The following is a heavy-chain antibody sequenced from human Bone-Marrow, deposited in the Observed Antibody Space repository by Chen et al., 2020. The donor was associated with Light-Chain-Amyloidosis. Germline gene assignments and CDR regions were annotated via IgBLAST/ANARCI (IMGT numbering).Heavy chain of an antibody. D-gene: IGHD2-15*01. Sequence: QVQLVQSGAEVKKPGSSVKVSCRTSGGTFSSFPIIWVRQAPGQGLEWVGGVIPILDTPTYAQKFQGRVTITADDSTSTAYMELRSLTSEDTAVYFCARVPRVLAAHALDIWGKGTIVSVSS. CDR2: VIPILDTP. CDR1: GGTFSSFP. CDR3: ARVPRVLAAHALDI. J-gene: IGHJ3*02. V-gene: IGHV1-69*01.